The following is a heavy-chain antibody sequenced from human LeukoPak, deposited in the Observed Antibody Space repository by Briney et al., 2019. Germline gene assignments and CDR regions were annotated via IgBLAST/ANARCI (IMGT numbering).Heavy chain of an antibody. J-gene: IGHJ4*02. D-gene: IGHD6-19*01. CDR2: LSSSGSTI. CDR3: ARAAGSGWYFFDH. V-gene: IGHV3-11*04. CDR1: GITFSDYY. Sequence: GGSLRLFCAASGITFSDYYMSWIRQAPGKGLQWVSYLSSSGSTIYYADSVKGRFTISRDNAKNSLYLQMNSLRAEDTAVYYCARAAGSGWYFFDHWGQGTLVTVSS.